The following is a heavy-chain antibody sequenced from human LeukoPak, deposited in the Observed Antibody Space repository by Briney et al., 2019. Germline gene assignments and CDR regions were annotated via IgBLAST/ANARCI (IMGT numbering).Heavy chain of an antibody. D-gene: IGHD3-22*01. V-gene: IGHV3-30*18. J-gene: IGHJ4*02. CDR2: ISYDGSNK. CDR1: GFTFSSYC. Sequence: GGSLRLSCAASGFTFSSYCMHWVRQAPGKGLEWVAVISYDGSNKYYADSVKGRFTISRDNSKNTLYLQMNSLRAEDTAVYYCAKGPTSGYLDYWGQGTLVTVSS. CDR3: AKGPTSGYLDY.